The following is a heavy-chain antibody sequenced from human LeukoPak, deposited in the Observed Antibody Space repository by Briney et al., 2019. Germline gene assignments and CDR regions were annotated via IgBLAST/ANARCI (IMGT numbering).Heavy chain of an antibody. D-gene: IGHD5-24*01. CDR3: ARGSRDGYNMVYFDY. CDR1: GGSTSSYY. V-gene: IGHV4-59*01. CDR2: IYYSGST. J-gene: IGHJ4*02. Sequence: PSETLSLTCTVSGGSTSSYYWSWIRQPPGKGLEWIGYIYYSGSTNYNPSLKSRVTISVDTSKNQFSLKLSSVTAADTAVYYCARGSRDGYNMVYFDYWGQGTLVTVSS.